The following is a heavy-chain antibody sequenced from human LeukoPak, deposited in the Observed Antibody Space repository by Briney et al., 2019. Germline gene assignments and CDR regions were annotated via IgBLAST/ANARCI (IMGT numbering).Heavy chain of an antibody. Sequence: SETLSLTCTVSGGSISSSSYYWGWIRQPPGKGLEWIGSIYYSGSTYYNPSLKSRVTISVDTSKNQFSLKLSSVTAAATAVYYCARPNLGQVYSYGFIDYWGQGTLVTVSS. J-gene: IGHJ4*02. CDR2: IYYSGST. CDR1: GGSISSSSYY. V-gene: IGHV4-39*01. CDR3: ARPNLGQVYSYGFIDY. D-gene: IGHD5-18*01.